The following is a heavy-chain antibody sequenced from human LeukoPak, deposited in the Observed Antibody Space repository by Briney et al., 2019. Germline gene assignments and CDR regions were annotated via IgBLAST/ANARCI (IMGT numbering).Heavy chain of an antibody. CDR3: AKEAVAGTNWFDP. J-gene: IGHJ5*02. CDR2: ISTTTSPI. V-gene: IGHV3-48*01. CDR1: GFTFSAYS. Sequence: GGSLRPSCAASGFTFSAYSMNWVRQAPGKGLEWVSYISTTTSPIYYADSVKGRFTISRDNAKNSLYLQMNNLRAEDTAIYYCAKEAVAGTNWFDPWGQGTLVTVSS. D-gene: IGHD6-19*01.